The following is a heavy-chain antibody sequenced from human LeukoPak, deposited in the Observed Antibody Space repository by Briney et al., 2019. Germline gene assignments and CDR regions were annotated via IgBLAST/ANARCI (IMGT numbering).Heavy chain of an antibody. J-gene: IGHJ6*03. CDR3: ARAPLVTYYDSSGFVQNKPYYYYMDV. V-gene: IGHV4-34*01. D-gene: IGHD3-22*01. CDR1: GGSFSAYY. CDR2: INHSGST. Sequence: SETLSLTCAVSGGSFSAYYWSWIRQSPVKGLEWIGQINHSGSTNYNPSLKSRVTISVDTSKKQFSLKLSSVTAADTAVYYCARAPLVTYYDSSGFVQNKPYYYYMDVWGKGTTVTVSS.